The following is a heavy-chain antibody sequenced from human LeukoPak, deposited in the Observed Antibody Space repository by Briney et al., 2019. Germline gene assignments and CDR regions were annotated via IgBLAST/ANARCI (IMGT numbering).Heavy chain of an antibody. D-gene: IGHD3-22*01. CDR1: GGTFSSYA. CDR2: IIPIFGTA. J-gene: IGHJ4*02. Sequence: SVKVSCKASGGTFSSYAISWVRQAPGQGLEWMGGIIPIFGTANYAQKFQGRVTITADKSPSTAYMELSSLRSEDTAVYYCASIPSPYDSSGYYPYYFDCWGQGTLVTVSS. CDR3: ASIPSPYDSSGYYPYYFDC. V-gene: IGHV1-69*06.